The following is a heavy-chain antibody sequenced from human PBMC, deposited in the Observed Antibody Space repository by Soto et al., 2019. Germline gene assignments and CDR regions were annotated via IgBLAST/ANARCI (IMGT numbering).Heavy chain of an antibody. Sequence: GGSLRLSCAASGFIFNSYGIHWVRQAPGKGLVWVSRINSDGSSTSYADSVKGRFTISRDNAKNTLYLQMNSLRAEDTAVYYCAIRASYYDSSGYFDYWGQGTLVTVSS. CDR1: GFIFNSYG. V-gene: IGHV3-74*01. D-gene: IGHD3-22*01. CDR3: AIRASYYDSSGYFDY. J-gene: IGHJ4*02. CDR2: INSDGSST.